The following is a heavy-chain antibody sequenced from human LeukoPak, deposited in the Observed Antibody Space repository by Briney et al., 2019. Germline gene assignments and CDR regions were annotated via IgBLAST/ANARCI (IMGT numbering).Heavy chain of an antibody. V-gene: IGHV3-23*01. CDR3: ARGYVGIDY. Sequence: GGSLRLSCAASGFTFSSYAMSWVRQAPGKGLEWVSAISGSGGSTYYADSVKGRFTISRDNAKNTLYLQLNSLRAEDTAVYNCARGYVGIDYWGQGTLVTVSS. CDR1: GFTFSSYA. D-gene: IGHD2-2*01. CDR2: ISGSGGST. J-gene: IGHJ4*02.